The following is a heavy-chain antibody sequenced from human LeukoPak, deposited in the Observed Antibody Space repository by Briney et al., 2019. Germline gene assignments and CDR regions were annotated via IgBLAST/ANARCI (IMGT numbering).Heavy chain of an antibody. CDR3: ARDSSGYLYFPPYDAFDI. Sequence: GGSLRLSCAASGFTFSDYYMSWIRQAPGKGLEWVSYISSSGSTIYYADSVKGRFTISRDNAKNSLYLQMNSLRAEDTAVYYCARDSSGYLYFPPYDAFDIWGQGTMVTVSS. CDR1: GFTFSDYY. J-gene: IGHJ3*02. CDR2: ISSSGSTI. V-gene: IGHV3-11*04. D-gene: IGHD3-22*01.